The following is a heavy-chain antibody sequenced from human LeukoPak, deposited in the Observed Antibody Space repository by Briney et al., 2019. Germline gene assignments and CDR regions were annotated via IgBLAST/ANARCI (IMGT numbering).Heavy chain of an antibody. CDR2: INPNSGGT. V-gene: IGHV1-2*04. Sequence: GASVKVSCKASGYTSTGYYMHWVRQAPGQGLEWMGWINPNSGGTNYAQKFQGWVTMTRDTSISTAYMELSGLRSDDTAVYYCARGDTVYPDYWGQGTLVTVSS. CDR1: GYTSTGYY. J-gene: IGHJ4*02. D-gene: IGHD4-17*01. CDR3: ARGDTVYPDY.